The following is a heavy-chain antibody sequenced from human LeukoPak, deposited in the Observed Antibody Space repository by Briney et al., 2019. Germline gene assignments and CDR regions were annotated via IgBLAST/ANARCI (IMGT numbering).Heavy chain of an antibody. CDR2: FDPEDGET. Sequence: ASVKVSCKVSGYTLTELSMHWVRQAPGKGLEWMGGFDPEDGETIYAQKFQGRVTMTEDTSTDTAYMELSSLRSEDTAVYYCATAGLSNNYGSGSYYNRNWFDPWGQGTLVTVSS. CDR1: GYTLTELS. CDR3: ATAGLSNNYGSGSYYNRNWFDP. J-gene: IGHJ5*02. V-gene: IGHV1-24*01. D-gene: IGHD3-10*01.